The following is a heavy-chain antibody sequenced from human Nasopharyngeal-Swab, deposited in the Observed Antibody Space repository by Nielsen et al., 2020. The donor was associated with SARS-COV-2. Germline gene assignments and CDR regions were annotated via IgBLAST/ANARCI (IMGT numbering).Heavy chain of an antibody. CDR3: ARDPRGLWDSYGMDV. CDR2: ISYDGSNK. D-gene: IGHD1-26*01. CDR1: GFTFSSYA. V-gene: IGHV3-30*04. Sequence: GESLKISCAASGFTFSSYAMHWVRQAPGKGLEWVAVISYDGSNKYYADSVKGRFTISRDSSKNTLYLQMNSLRAEDTAVYYCARDPRGLWDSYGMDVWGQGTMVTVSS. J-gene: IGHJ6*02.